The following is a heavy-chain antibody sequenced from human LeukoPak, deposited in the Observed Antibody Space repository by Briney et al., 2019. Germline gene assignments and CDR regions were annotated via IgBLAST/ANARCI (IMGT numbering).Heavy chain of an antibody. CDR2: IKQDGSEK. CDR3: ARVLVVVPAVYAFDI. Sequence: PGGSLRLSCAASGFTFSSYWMSWVRQAPGKGLEWVANIKQDGSEKYYVDSVKGRFTISRDNAENSLYLQMNSLRAEDTAVYYCARVLVVVPAVYAFDIWGQGTMVTVSS. D-gene: IGHD2-2*01. CDR1: GFTFSSYW. V-gene: IGHV3-7*03. J-gene: IGHJ3*02.